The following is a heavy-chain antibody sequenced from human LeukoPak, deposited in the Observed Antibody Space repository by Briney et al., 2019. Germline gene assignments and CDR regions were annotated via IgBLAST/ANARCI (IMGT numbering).Heavy chain of an antibody. CDR2: IIPIFGTA. Sequence: ASVKVSCKASGGTFSSYAISWVRQAPGQGLEWMGGIIPIFGTANYAQKFQGRVTITTDESTSTAYTELSSLRSEDTAVYYCARGANYYDSSGYYSLWGQGTLVTVSS. D-gene: IGHD3-22*01. CDR3: ARGANYYDSSGYYSL. J-gene: IGHJ4*02. V-gene: IGHV1-69*05. CDR1: GGTFSSYA.